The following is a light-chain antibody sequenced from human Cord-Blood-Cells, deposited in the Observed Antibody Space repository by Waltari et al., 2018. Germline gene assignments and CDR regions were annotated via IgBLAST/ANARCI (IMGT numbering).Light chain of an antibody. V-gene: IGLV2-23*03. Sequence: QSALTQPASVSGSPGPSITISCTVTSSDVGSYNLLSWYQQHPGKAPKLMIYEGSKRPSGVSNRFSGSKSGNTASLTISGLQAEDEADYYCCSYAGSSTFDWVFGGGTKLTVL. CDR2: EGS. CDR3: CSYAGSSTFDWV. J-gene: IGLJ3*02. CDR1: SSDVGSYNL.